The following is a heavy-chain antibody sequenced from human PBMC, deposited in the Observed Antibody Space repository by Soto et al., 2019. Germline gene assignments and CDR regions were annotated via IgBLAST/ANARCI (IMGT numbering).Heavy chain of an antibody. Sequence: ASVKVSCKASGYTFTSCAMHWVRQAPGQRLEWMGWINAGNGNTKYSQKFQGRVTITRDTSASTAYMELSSLRFEDTAVYYCARDRTSPYYFDYWGQGTLVTVSS. CDR2: INAGNGNT. V-gene: IGHV1-3*01. CDR1: GYTFTSCA. J-gene: IGHJ4*02. CDR3: ARDRTSPYYFDY.